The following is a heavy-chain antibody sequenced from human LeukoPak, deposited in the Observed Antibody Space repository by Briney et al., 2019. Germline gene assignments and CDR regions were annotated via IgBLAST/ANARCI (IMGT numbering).Heavy chain of an antibody. V-gene: IGHV4-59*01. D-gene: IGHD3-3*01. CDR1: GGSISSYY. CDR3: ARDGLSIFGVATDAFDI. CDR2: IYYSGST. J-gene: IGHJ3*02. Sequence: SETLSLTCTVSGGSISSYYWSWIRQPPGKGLEWIGYIYYSGSTNYNPSLKSRVTISVDTSKNQFSLKLSSVTAADTAVYYCARDGLSIFGVATDAFDIWGQGTMVTVSS.